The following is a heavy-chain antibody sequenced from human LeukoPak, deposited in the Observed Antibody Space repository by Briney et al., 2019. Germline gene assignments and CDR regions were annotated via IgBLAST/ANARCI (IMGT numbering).Heavy chain of an antibody. CDR1: GFTFSSYA. CDR3: ASSGGGIDFDY. CDR2: IKQDGSEK. V-gene: IGHV3-7*01. D-gene: IGHD2-15*01. J-gene: IGHJ4*02. Sequence: GGSLRLSCAASGFTFSSYAMSWVRQAPGKGLEWVANIKQDGSEKYYVDSVKGRFTISRDNAKNSLYLQMNSLRAEDTAVYYCASSGGGIDFDYWGQGTLVTVSS.